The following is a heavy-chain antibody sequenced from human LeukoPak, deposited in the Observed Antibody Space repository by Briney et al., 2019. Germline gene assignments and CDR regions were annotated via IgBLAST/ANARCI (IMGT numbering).Heavy chain of an antibody. CDR2: MNPNSGNT. CDR1: GYTFTSYD. D-gene: IGHD6-6*01. V-gene: IGHV1-8*01. CDR3: ARGLTTEYSSSSLDFDY. Sequence: GASVKVSCKASGYTFTSYDINWVRQATGQGLEWMGWMNPNSGNTGYAQRFQGRVTMTRNTSISTAYMELGSLRSEDTAVYYCARGLTTEYSSSSLDFDYWGQGTLVTVSS. J-gene: IGHJ4*02.